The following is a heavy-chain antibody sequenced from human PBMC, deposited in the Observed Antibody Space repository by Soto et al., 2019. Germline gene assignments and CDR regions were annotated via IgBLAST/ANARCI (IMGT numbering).Heavy chain of an antibody. CDR3: TRGTFETIAPFY. J-gene: IGHJ4*02. V-gene: IGHV4-4*07. CDR2: IFASGRT. Sequence: PSETLSLTCTVSGGSISNDRWSWVRQPAGKGLEWVGRIFASGRTNYNPSLQSRVTMSVDTSKNQFSLTMTSLAAADTAVYYCTRGTFETIAPFYWGQGIPVTVSS. CDR1: GGSISNDR. D-gene: IGHD2-15*01.